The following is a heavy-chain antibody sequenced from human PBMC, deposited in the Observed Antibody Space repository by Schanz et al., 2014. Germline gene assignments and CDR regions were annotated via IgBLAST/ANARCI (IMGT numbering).Heavy chain of an antibody. V-gene: IGHV1-18*01. CDR2: ISAYTNNT. CDR3: VRVPSRDVSFDL. D-gene: IGHD3-16*01. CDR1: RSTFSSYT. J-gene: IGHJ2*01. Sequence: QVQLVQSGAEVKKPGSSVKVSCKASRSTFSSYTISWVRQARGQGLEWMGWISAYTNNTNYAQKVQGRVTMTTDTSANTAYMELRSLRSDDTAHYYCVRVPSRDVSFDLWGRGTLXTVSS.